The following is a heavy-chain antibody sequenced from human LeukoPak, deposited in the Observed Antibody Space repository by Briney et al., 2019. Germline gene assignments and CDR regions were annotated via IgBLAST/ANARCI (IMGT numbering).Heavy chain of an antibody. D-gene: IGHD3-3*01. J-gene: IGHJ4*02. CDR3: AKDTDRITIFGAAR. V-gene: IGHV3-23*01. Sequence: GGSLRLSCTAAGFTFSSYAMSWVRQAPGKGLEWVSAISGSGGSTYYADSVKGRFTISRDNSKNTLYLQMNSLRAEDTAVYYCAKDTDRITIFGAARWGQGTLVTVSS. CDR1: GFTFSSYA. CDR2: ISGSGGST.